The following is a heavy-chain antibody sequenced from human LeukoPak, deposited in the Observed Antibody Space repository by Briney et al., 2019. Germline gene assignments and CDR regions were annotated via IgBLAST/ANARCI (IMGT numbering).Heavy chain of an antibody. V-gene: IGHV5-51*01. CDR3: ARLYTRLTRSIWGRFPP. CDR1: GYTFSNSW. J-gene: IGHJ5*02. Sequence: GESLNLSGRGSGYTFSNSWMASVRQTPEKCLEWMGIIYPDDSHTRYSPSFQGQVTISADNSLSTAYLEWSRLKDSDTAIYYCARLYTRLTRSIWGRFPPWGEGTLVTVSS. CDR2: IYPDDSHT. D-gene: IGHD3-16*01.